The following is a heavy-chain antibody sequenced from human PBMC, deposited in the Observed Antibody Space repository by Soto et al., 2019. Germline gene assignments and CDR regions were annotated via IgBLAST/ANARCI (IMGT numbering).Heavy chain of an antibody. CDR3: VKAPSSSWPYYGMDV. Sequence: QVLLVESGGGVVQPGRSLRLSCAASGFTFTSYGMHWVRQAPGKGLEWVAVISYDGSNKYFADSVQGRSIISRDNSKDMVYLEMNSLRTEDTAVYYCVKAPSSSWPYYGMDVWGQGTTVTVSS. CDR1: GFTFTSYG. V-gene: IGHV3-30*18. J-gene: IGHJ6*02. D-gene: IGHD6-13*01. CDR2: ISYDGSNK.